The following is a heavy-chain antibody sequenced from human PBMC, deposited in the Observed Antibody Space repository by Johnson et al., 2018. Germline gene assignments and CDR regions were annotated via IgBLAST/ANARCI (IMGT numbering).Heavy chain of an antibody. CDR3: ARDYYYGSGNPDNPWFSNYMDV. Sequence: VQLQESGGGVVRPGGSLRLSCAASGFTFEDYGMSLVRQVSGKGLEWVSGLNWNGGSTDYADSVKGRFTISRDNAKNSLYLKLNSLRAGDTAMYYCARDYYYGSGNPDNPWFSNYMDVWGKGTTVIVSS. CDR1: GFTFEDYG. J-gene: IGHJ6*03. V-gene: IGHV3-20*04. D-gene: IGHD3-10*01. CDR2: LNWNGGST.